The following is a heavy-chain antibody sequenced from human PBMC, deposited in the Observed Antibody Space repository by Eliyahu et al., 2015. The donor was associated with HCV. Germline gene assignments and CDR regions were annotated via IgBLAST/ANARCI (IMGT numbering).Heavy chain of an antibody. J-gene: IGHJ5*01. CDR1: GGSIRNGGYY. CDR2: IYYSGSI. V-gene: IGHV4-31*03. CDR3: ARSIGVGYHQVYDS. D-gene: IGHD2-8*01. Sequence: QVQLQESGPGLVKPSQTLSLTCIVSGGSIRNGGYYWTWIRQHPGKGLEWIGSIYYSGSIDYNPSLKSRVTISADTSKNQFSLKLTSVTVADTAAYYCARSIGVGYHQVYDSWGQGALVSVSP.